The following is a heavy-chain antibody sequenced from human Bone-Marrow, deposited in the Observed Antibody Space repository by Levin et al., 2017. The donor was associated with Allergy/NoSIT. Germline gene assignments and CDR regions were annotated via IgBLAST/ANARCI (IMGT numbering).Heavy chain of an antibody. CDR3: AKEVASGYGRGYNAMDV. V-gene: IGHV3-48*03. J-gene: IGHJ6*02. CDR1: GFSFVSYE. D-gene: IGHD3-10*01. CDR2: ISSSGSST. Sequence: PGGSLRLSCGASGFSFVSYEMNWVRQAPGKGLEWLAFISSSGSSTYYAASVRGRVTISRDNTKKSLSLVMNMLRVEDTAVYYCAKEVASGYGRGYNAMDVWGQGTTVTVSS.